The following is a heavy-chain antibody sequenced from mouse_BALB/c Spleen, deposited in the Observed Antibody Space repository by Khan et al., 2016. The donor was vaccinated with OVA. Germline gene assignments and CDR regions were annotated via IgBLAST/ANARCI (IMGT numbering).Heavy chain of an antibody. J-gene: IGHJ3*01. Sequence: QVQLQQSGAELAKPGASVKMSCTASGFTFTTYWMHWVQQSPGQGLEWIGYINPSTGYTDYTQKFKDQATLTADDASSTPYMQLNSLTSEDSAVYDCARRELYGSIAYWGQGTLVTVSA. V-gene: IGHV1-7*01. D-gene: IGHD1-1*02. CDR1: GFTFTTYW. CDR3: ARRELYGSIAY. CDR2: INPSTGYT.